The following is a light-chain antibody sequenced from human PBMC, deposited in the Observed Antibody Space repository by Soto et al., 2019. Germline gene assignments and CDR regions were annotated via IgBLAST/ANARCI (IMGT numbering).Light chain of an antibody. Sequence: QSALTQPSSASGSPGQSVTISCTGTSSDVGGYKYVSWYQQHPGKAPKLMIYEVSKRPSGVPDRFSGSKSGNSACLTGSGLQAEDEADYYCSSYAGSNNVVFGGGTQLTVL. CDR2: EVS. CDR1: SSDVGGYKY. J-gene: IGLJ2*01. CDR3: SSYAGSNNVV. V-gene: IGLV2-8*01.